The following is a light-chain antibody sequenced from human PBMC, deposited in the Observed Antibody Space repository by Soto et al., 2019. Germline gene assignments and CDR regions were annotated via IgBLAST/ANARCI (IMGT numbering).Light chain of an antibody. CDR1: QSVSNF. Sequence: EIVLTQSPATLSLSPGERATLSCRASQSVSNFLAWYQQKPGQAPRLLIYDASNRATGIPARFTGSGSGTDFTLTISSLEPEDFAVYYCQQRSSWPPWTFGQGTKVEVK. CDR2: DAS. J-gene: IGKJ1*01. CDR3: QQRSSWPPWT. V-gene: IGKV3-11*01.